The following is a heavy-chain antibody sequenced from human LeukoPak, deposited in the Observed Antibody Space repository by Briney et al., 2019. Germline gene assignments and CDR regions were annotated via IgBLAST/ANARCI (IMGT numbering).Heavy chain of an antibody. CDR2: ISYDGSNK. D-gene: IGHD3-22*01. Sequence: PGGSLRLSCAASGFTFSSYAMHWVRQAPGKGLEWVAVISYDGSNKYYADSVKGRFTISRDNSKNTLYLQMNSLRAEDTAVYYCAKAKTYYYDSSGYFDAFDIWGQGTMVTVSS. CDR1: GFTFSSYA. CDR3: AKAKTYYYDSSGYFDAFDI. J-gene: IGHJ3*02. V-gene: IGHV3-30-3*01.